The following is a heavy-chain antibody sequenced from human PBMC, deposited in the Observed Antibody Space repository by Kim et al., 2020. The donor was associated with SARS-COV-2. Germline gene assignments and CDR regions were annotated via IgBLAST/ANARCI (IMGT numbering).Heavy chain of an antibody. CDR3: ARLGSSSWYFDS. D-gene: IGHD6-13*01. CDR2: IYYSGST. V-gene: IGHV4-39*01. Sequence: SETLSLTCTVSSDSITRTSYYWAWIRQPTGKDLQWMGSIYYSGSTYSNPSLKSRLTISVDTSKNQFSLNLNSVTAADTALYYCARLGSSSWYFDSWGQGTLVTVSS. J-gene: IGHJ4*02. CDR1: SDSITRTSYY.